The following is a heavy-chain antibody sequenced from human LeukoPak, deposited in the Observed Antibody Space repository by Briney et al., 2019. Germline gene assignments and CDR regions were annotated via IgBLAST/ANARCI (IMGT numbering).Heavy chain of an antibody. CDR2: IKSKTDGGTT. V-gene: IGHV3-15*01. CDR1: GFTFSNAW. Sequence: PGGSLRLSCAASGFTFSNAWMSWVRQAPGKGLEWVGRIKSKTDGGTTDYAAPVKGRFTISRDDSKNTLYLQMNSLKTEDTAVYYCTTDPSISGSYYGRLWGQGTLVTVSS. D-gene: IGHD1-26*01. J-gene: IGHJ4*02. CDR3: TTDPSISGSYYGRL.